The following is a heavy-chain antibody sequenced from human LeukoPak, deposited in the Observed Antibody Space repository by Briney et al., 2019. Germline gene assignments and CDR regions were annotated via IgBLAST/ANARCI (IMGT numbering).Heavy chain of an antibody. Sequence: GASVKVSCKASGYTFTGYYMHWVRQAPGQGLEWMGWINPNSGGTNYAQKFQGRVTITADKSTSTAYMELSSLRSEDTAVYYCARGRDSSGADYWGQGTLVTVSS. V-gene: IGHV1-2*02. D-gene: IGHD3-22*01. CDR3: ARGRDSSGADY. CDR1: GYTFTGYY. CDR2: INPNSGGT. J-gene: IGHJ4*02.